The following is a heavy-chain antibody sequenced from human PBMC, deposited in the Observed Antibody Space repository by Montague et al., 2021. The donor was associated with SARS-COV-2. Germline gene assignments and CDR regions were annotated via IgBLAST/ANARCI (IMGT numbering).Heavy chain of an antibody. J-gene: IGHJ6*02. D-gene: IGHD2-15*01. Sequence: SLRLSCAASGFTVSSNYMSWVRQAPGKGLRWVSVIYSGGSTYSADSVKGRFTVSRDNSKNTLILQMNSLRAEDTAVYYCARGGGYYSYGMDVWGQGTTVTVSS. CDR3: ARGGGYYSYGMDV. CDR2: IYSGGST. CDR1: GFTVSSNY. V-gene: IGHV3-53*01.